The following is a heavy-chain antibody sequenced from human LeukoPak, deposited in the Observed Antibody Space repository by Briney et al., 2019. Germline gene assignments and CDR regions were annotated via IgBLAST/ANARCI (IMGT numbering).Heavy chain of an antibody. CDR1: GGSISSYY. J-gene: IGHJ3*02. CDR3: ASSCSGGSCYSIAYGAFDI. CDR2: IYYSGST. D-gene: IGHD2-15*01. Sequence: AETLSLTCTVSGGSISSYYWSWIRQPPGKGLEWIGYIYYSGSTNYNPSLKSRVTISVDTSKNQFSLKLSSVTAADTAVYYCASSCSGGSCYSIAYGAFDIWGQGTMVTVSS. V-gene: IGHV4-59*01.